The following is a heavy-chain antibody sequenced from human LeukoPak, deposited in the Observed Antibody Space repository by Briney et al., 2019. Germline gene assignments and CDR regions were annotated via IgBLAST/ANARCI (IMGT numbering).Heavy chain of an antibody. CDR2: ISSSSSYI. CDR3: AREDIPPGPTVPNSMIDY. CDR1: GFTFSSYS. Sequence: GGSLRLSCAASGFTFSSYSMNWVRQAPGKGLEWVSSISSSSSYIYYADSVKGRFTISGDNAKNSLYLQMNSLRAEDTAVYYCAREDIPPGPTVPNSMIDYWGQGTLVTVSS. J-gene: IGHJ4*02. D-gene: IGHD4-17*01. V-gene: IGHV3-21*01.